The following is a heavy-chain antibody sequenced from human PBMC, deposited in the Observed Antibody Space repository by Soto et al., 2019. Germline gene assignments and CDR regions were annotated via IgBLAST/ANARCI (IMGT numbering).Heavy chain of an antibody. CDR2: IGTAGDP. Sequence: LRLSCAASGFTFSSYDMHWVRQATGKGLEWVSAIGTAGDPYYPGSVKGRFTISRENSKNTLYLQMSSLRAEDTAVYYCARNVLRGYCSSSSCPFDPWGQGTLVTVS. CDR1: GFTFSSYD. V-gene: IGHV3-13*05. J-gene: IGHJ5*02. D-gene: IGHD2-2*01. CDR3: ARNVLRGYCSSSSCPFDP.